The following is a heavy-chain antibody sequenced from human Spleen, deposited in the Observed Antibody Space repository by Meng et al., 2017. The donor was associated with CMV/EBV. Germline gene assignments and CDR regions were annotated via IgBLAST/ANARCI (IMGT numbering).Heavy chain of an antibody. Sequence: GGPLRLSCAASGFTFSSYAMSWVRQAPGKGLEWVSAISGSGGSTYYADSVKGRFTISRENAKNSLYLQMNSLRAEDTAVYYCASSGEETGDPWGQGTLVTVSS. CDR3: ASSGEETGDP. CDR2: ISGSGGST. J-gene: IGHJ5*02. CDR1: GFTFSSYA. V-gene: IGHV3-23*01. D-gene: IGHD3-10*01.